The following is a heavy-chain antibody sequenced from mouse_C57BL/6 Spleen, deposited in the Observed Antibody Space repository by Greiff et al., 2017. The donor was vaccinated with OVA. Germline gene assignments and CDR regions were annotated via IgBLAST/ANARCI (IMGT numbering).Heavy chain of an antibody. Sequence: QVQLKQPGAELVRPGSSVKLSCKASGYTFTSYWMDWVKQRPGQGLEWIGNIYPSDSETHYNQKFKDKATLTVDKSSSTAYMQLSSLTSEDSAVYYCARSRYSNYFDYWGQGTTLTVSS. CDR3: ARSRYSNYFDY. CDR1: GYTFTSYW. CDR2: IYPSDSET. V-gene: IGHV1-61*01. J-gene: IGHJ2*01. D-gene: IGHD2-5*01.